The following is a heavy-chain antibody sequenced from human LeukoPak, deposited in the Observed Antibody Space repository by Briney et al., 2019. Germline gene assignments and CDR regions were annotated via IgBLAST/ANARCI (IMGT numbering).Heavy chain of an antibody. CDR1: GYSFTSYW. Sequence: GESLKISCKGSGYSFTSYWIGWVRQMPGKGLERMGIIYPGDSDTRYSPSFQGQVTISADKSISTAYLQWSSLRASDTAMYYCARPKTETGYDAFDIWGQGTMVTVSS. D-gene: IGHD2-15*01. J-gene: IGHJ3*02. V-gene: IGHV5-51*01. CDR3: ARPKTETGYDAFDI. CDR2: IYPGDSDT.